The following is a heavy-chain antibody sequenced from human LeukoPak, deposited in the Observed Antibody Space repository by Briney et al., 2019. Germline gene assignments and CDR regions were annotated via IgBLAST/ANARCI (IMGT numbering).Heavy chain of an antibody. V-gene: IGHV3-11*03. J-gene: IGHJ4*02. CDR3: VRRPEAGDY. Sequence: PGGSLGLSCVASGFTFSDYYMSWIRQAPGKGLEWVSYISFSSSYTNYADSVKGRFTISRDNAKNSLYLQMNSLRAEDTAVYYCVRRPEAGDYWGQGTLVTVSS. D-gene: IGHD6-13*01. CDR1: GFTFSDYY. CDR2: ISFSSSYT.